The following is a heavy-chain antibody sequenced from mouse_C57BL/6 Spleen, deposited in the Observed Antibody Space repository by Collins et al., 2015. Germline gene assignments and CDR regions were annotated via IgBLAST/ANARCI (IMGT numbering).Heavy chain of an antibody. CDR3: ANLEAY. Sequence: EVQLVESGGDLVKPGGSLKLSCAASGFTFSSYGMSWVRQTPDKRLEWVATISSGGSYTYYPDSVKGRFTISRDNAKNTLYLQMSSLKSEDTAMYYCANLEAYWGQGTLVTVSA. V-gene: IGHV5-6*01. CDR1: GFTFSSYG. CDR2: ISSGGSYT. J-gene: IGHJ3*01.